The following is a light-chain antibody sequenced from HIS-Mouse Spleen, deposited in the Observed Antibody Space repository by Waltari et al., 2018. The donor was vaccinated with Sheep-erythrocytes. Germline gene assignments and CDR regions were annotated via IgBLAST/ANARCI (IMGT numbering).Light chain of an antibody. CDR3: CSYAGSSTWV. CDR2: EGS. J-gene: IGLJ3*02. V-gene: IGLV2-23*01. CDR1: SSDVGSYNL. Sequence: QSALTQPASVSGSPGQSITISCTGTSSDVGSYNLVSWYQQHPGNAPKLIIYEGSKRPAGVSNRFSGSKSGKSASLTISGLQAEDEADYYCCSYAGSSTWVFGGGTKLTVL.